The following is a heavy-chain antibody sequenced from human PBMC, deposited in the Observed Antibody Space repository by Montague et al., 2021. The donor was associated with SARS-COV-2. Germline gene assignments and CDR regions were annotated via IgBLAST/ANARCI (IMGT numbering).Heavy chain of an antibody. CDR3: ARDGADYSFAYYHEMDV. V-gene: IGHV4-4*07. CDR2: LYTSGST. D-gene: IGHD5-12*01. CDR1: GASVRTCY. J-gene: IGHJ6*02. Sequence: SETLSLTCTVSGASVRTCYWSWIRQSAGKKLEWMGRLYTSGSTYYNPSFKSRVTMSLDTSKNLFSLNLSSMTAADTAVYYCARDGADYSFAYYHEMDVWGQGIAVTVSS.